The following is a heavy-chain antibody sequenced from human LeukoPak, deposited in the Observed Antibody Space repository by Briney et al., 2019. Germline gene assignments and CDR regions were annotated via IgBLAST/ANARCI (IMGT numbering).Heavy chain of an antibody. CDR1: GGTFSSYA. CDR3: ASMRYSSSWYEDAFDI. D-gene: IGHD6-13*01. Sequence: GASVKVSCKASGGTFSSYAISWVRQAPGQGLEWMGGIIPIFGTANYAQKFQGRVTITADESTSTAYMELSSLRSEDTAVYYCASMRYSSSWYEDAFDIWGQGTMVTVSS. V-gene: IGHV1-69*13. J-gene: IGHJ3*02. CDR2: IIPIFGTA.